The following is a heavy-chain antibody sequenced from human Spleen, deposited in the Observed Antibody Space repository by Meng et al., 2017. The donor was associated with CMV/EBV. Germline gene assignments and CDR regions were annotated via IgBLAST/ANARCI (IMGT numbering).Heavy chain of an antibody. CDR3: ARDSPLFSIAAAAGLFDY. J-gene: IGHJ4*02. Sequence: QVQLQQLGAGLLKPSETLSLTCAVYGGSFSGYYWSWIRQPPGKGLEWIGEINHSGSTNYNPSLKSRVTISVDTSKNQFSLKLSSVTAADTAVYYCARDSPLFSIAAAAGLFDYWGQGTLVTVSS. CDR1: GGSFSGYY. V-gene: IGHV4-34*01. D-gene: IGHD6-13*01. CDR2: INHSGST.